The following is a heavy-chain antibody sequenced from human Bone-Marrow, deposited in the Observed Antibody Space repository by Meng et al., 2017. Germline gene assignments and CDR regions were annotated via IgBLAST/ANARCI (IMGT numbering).Heavy chain of an antibody. CDR1: GGSISSYY. D-gene: IGHD3-10*01. CDR3: ARALQGRNVLLWFGELLND. CDR2: IYTSGST. Sequence: SETLSLTCTVSGGSISSYYWSWIRQPAGKGLEWIGRIYTSGSTNYNPSLKSRVTMSVDTSKNQFSLKLSSVTAADTAVYYCARALQGRNVLLWFGELLNDWGQGTLVTVSS. V-gene: IGHV4-4*07. J-gene: IGHJ4*02.